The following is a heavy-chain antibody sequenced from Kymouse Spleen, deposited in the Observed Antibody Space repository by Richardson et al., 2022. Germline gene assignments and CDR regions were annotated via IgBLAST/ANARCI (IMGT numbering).Heavy chain of an antibody. Sequence: EVQLVESGGGLVQPGGSLRLSCAASGFTFSSYDMHWVRQATGKGLEWVSAIGTAGDTYYPGSVKGRFTISRENAKNSLYLQMNSLRAGDTAVYYCARGGWGDWFDPWGQGTLVTVSS. CDR3: ARGGWGDWFDP. V-gene: IGHV3-13*01. D-gene: IGHD7-27*02. CDR2: IGTAGDT. J-gene: IGHJ5*02. CDR1: GFTFSSYD.